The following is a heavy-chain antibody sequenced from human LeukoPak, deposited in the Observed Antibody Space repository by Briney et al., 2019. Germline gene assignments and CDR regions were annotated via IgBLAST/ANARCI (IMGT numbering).Heavy chain of an antibody. Sequence: PGRSLRLSCAASGFTFRNYGMHWVRQAPGKGLEWVTFISNDGSDKYYADSVKGRFTVPRDNSNNTLHLQINSLRPEDTAVYYCAKDQGSLNYWGQGTLVTVSS. CDR1: GFTFRNYG. CDR2: ISNDGSDK. V-gene: IGHV3-30*18. J-gene: IGHJ4*02. CDR3: AKDQGSLNY. D-gene: IGHD2-8*01.